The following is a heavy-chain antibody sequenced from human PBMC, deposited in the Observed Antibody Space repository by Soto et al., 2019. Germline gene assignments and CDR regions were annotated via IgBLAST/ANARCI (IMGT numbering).Heavy chain of an antibody. CDR2: IVVGSGNT. V-gene: IGHV1-58*02. D-gene: IGHD2-2*01. Sequence: SVKVSCKASGFTFTSSAMQWVRQARGQRLEWIGWIVVGSGNTNYAQKFQERVTITRDMSTSTAYMELSSLRSEDTAVYYCAAGVSSTSGYYYYYGREVWGQGTTGTVSS. CDR3: AAGVSSTSGYYYYYGREV. J-gene: IGHJ6*02. CDR1: GFTFTSSA.